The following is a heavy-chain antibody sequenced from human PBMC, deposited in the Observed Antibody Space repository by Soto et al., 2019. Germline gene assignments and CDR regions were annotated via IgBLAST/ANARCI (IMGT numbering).Heavy chain of an antibody. CDR2: IYHSGST. V-gene: IGHV4-30-2*01. J-gene: IGHJ6*02. Sequence: KASETLSLTCAVSGGSISSGGYSWSWIRQPPGKGLEWIGYIYHSGSTYYNPSLKSRVTISVDRSKNQFSLKLSSVTAADTAVYYCARVASYYYYGMDVWGQGTTVTVSS. CDR3: ARVASYYYYGMDV. CDR1: GGSISSGGYS.